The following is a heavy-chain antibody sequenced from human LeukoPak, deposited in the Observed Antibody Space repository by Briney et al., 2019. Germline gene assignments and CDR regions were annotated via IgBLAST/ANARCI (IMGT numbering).Heavy chain of an antibody. J-gene: IGHJ6*02. D-gene: IGHD3-22*01. CDR2: ISYE. CDR3: AKEGYYYDSSGYNYYYGMDV. V-gene: IGHV3-30*18. CDR1: GFTFSSYG. Sequence: GRSLRLSCAASGFTFSSYGMHWVRQAPGKGLEWVAVISYEYYADSVKGRFTISRDNSKNTLYLQMNSLRAEDTAVYYCAKEGYYYDSSGYNYYYGMDVRGQGTTVTVSS.